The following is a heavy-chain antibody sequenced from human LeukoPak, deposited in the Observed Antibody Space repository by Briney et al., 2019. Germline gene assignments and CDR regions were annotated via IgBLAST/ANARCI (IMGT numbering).Heavy chain of an antibody. V-gene: IGHV3-23*01. Sequence: PGGSLRLSCAASGCTFSNFAMSWVRQAPGKGLEWVSTISGSGGSTFYADSVKGRFPISRDNSNNTLFLQMNSLRAEDTAIYFCAKAGSSGWSSSGGDYWGQGSLVTVSS. CDR2: ISGSGGST. CDR3: AKAGSSGWSSSGGDY. J-gene: IGHJ4*02. CDR1: GCTFSNFA. D-gene: IGHD6-19*01.